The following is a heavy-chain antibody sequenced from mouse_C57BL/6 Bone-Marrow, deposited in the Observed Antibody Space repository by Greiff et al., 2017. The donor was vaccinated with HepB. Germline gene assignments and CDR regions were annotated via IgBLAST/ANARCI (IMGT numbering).Heavy chain of an antibody. V-gene: IGHV3-6*01. J-gene: IGHJ4*01. CDR1: GYSITSGYY. CDR2: ISYDGSN. CDR3: ARVDYAMDY. Sequence: VQLVESGPGLVKPSQSLSLTCSVTGYSITSGYYWNWIRQFPGNKLEWMGYISYDGSNNYNPSLKNRISITRDTSKNQFFLKLNSVTTEDTATYYCARVDYAMDYWGQGTSVTVSS.